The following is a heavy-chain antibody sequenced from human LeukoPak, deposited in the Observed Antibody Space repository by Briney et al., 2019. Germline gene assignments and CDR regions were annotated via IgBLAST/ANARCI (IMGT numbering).Heavy chain of an antibody. CDR1: GGSISSYY. Sequence: ASETLSLTCTGSGGSISSYYWSWIRQPPGKGLEWIAYISYSGSTNYNPPLRSRVTISLDTSKNHFSLKLSSVTAADTAVYYCARQSSGYDLGPFAYWGQGTLVTVSS. D-gene: IGHD5-12*01. CDR2: ISYSGST. J-gene: IGHJ4*02. CDR3: ARQSSGYDLGPFAY. V-gene: IGHV4-59*08.